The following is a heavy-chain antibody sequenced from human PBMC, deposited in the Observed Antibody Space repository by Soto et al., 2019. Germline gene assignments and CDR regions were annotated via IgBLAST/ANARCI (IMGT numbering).Heavy chain of an antibody. D-gene: IGHD4-17*01. CDR1: GFTFSSYG. CDR3: ARERTTVTNPYFDY. CDR2: IWYDGSNK. J-gene: IGHJ4*02. V-gene: IGHV3-33*01. Sequence: SLRLSCAASGFTFSSYGMHWVRQAPGKGLEWVAVIWYDGSNKYYADSVKGRFTISRDNSKNTLYLQMNSLRAEDTAVYYCARERTTVTNPYFDYWGQGTLVTVSS.